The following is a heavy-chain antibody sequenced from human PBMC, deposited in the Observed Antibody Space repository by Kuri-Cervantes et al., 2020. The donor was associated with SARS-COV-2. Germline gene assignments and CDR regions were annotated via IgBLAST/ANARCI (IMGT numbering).Heavy chain of an antibody. CDR1: GGTFSSYA. J-gene: IGHJ5*02. Sequence: SVKVSCKASGGTFSSYAISWVRQAPGQGLEWMGGIIPIFGTANYAQKFQGRVTMTTDTSTSTAYMELRSLRSDDTAVYYCARDAGQWLGDNWFDPWGQGTLVTVSS. D-gene: IGHD6-19*01. CDR3: ARDAGQWLGDNWFDP. V-gene: IGHV1-69*05. CDR2: IIPIFGTA.